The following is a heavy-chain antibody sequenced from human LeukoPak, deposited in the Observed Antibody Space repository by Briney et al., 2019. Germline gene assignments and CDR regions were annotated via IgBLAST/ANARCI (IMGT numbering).Heavy chain of an antibody. CDR3: ARGDCSSTNCYGFEY. V-gene: IGHV4-30-4*01. D-gene: IGHD2-2*01. CDR1: GGSISSGDYY. CDR2: IYYSGST. J-gene: IGHJ4*02. Sequence: PSQTLSLTCTVSGGSISSGDYYWSWIRQPPGKGLEWIGYIYYSGSTYYNPSLKSRVTISVDTSKNQFSLKLSSVTAADTAVYYCARGDCSSTNCYGFEYWGQGTLVTVSS.